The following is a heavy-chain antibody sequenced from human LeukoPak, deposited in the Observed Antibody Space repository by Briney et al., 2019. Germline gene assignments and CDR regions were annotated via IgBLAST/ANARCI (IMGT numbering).Heavy chain of an antibody. CDR3: ARVTGPEDKFDY. Sequence: SETLSLTCTVSGGSISSYYWSWIRQPPGKGLEWIGYIYYSGSTNYNPSLKSRVTMSVDTSKNQFSLKLSSVTAADTAVYYCARVTGPEDKFDYWGQGTLVTVSS. D-gene: IGHD3-10*01. J-gene: IGHJ4*02. CDR2: IYYSGST. V-gene: IGHV4-59*01. CDR1: GGSISSYY.